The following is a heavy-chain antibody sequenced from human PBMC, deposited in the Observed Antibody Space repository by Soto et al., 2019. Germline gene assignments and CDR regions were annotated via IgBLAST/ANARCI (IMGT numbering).Heavy chain of an antibody. V-gene: IGHV3-23*01. CDR2: ISGSGGST. CDR3: ARRGGLAVAGAFAD. CDR1: GFTFSSYA. Sequence: VGSLILSCAASGFTFSSYAMSWVRQAPGKGLEWVSDISGSGGSTFYADSVKGRFTISRDNSKNTLYLQMNSLRAEDTALYYCARRGGLAVAGAFADWGHGMLV. D-gene: IGHD6-19*01. J-gene: IGHJ4*01.